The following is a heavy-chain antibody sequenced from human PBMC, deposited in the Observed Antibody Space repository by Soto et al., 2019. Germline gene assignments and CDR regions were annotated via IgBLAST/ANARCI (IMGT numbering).Heavy chain of an antibody. CDR1: GFSFSNYG. CDR3: AKEFSSGYYYVFDY. Sequence: ESGGGVVQPGRSLRLSCAASGFSFSNYGMHWVRQAPGKGLEWVAVISYDGSNKYYADSVKGRLTISRDNSKNTLYLQMSTLRPDGTAVYYRAKEFSSGYYYVFDYWGQGTLVTVSS. CDR2: ISYDGSNK. V-gene: IGHV3-30*18. D-gene: IGHD3-22*01. J-gene: IGHJ4*02.